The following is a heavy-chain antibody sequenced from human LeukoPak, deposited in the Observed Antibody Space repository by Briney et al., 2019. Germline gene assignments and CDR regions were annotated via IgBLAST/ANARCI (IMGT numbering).Heavy chain of an antibody. D-gene: IGHD5-24*01. V-gene: IGHV3-23*01. CDR3: AKAEEMATISADFDY. J-gene: IGHJ4*02. CDR1: GFTFSSYD. Sequence: GGSLRLSCAASGFTFSSYDMSWVRQAPGKGLEWVSAISGSGGSTYYADSVKGRFTISRDNSKNTLYLQMNSLRAEDTAVYYCAKAEEMATISADFDYWGQGTLVTVSS. CDR2: ISGSGGST.